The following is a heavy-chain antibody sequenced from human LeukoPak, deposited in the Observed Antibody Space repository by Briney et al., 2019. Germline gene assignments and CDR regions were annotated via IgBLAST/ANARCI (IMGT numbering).Heavy chain of an antibody. J-gene: IGHJ5*02. CDR2: INPSGGST. V-gene: IGHV1-46*01. D-gene: IGHD2-2*02. Sequence: ASVKVSCKASGYTFTGYYMHWVRQAPGQGLEWMGIINPSGGSTSYAQKFQGRVTMTRDTSTSTVYMELSSLRSEDTAVYYCARDTGPPPDIVVVPAAIRGWFDPWGQGTLVTVSS. CDR1: GYTFTGYY. CDR3: ARDTGPPPDIVVVPAAIRGWFDP.